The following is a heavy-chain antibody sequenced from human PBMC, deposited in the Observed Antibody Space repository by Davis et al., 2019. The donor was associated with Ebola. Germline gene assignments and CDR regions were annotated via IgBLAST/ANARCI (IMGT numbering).Heavy chain of an antibody. V-gene: IGHV4-39*02. J-gene: IGHJ5*02. D-gene: IGHD5-12*01. CDR3: ARKWLRLDWFDP. Sequence: MPSETLSLTCSVSGASISDNNFWGWVRQSPGKGLEWIVNINSRGDTYYNPSLKSRVSISVDTSKNHFSLTLSSMTAADTAVYYCARKWLRLDWFDPWGQGTLVTVSS. CDR2: INSRGDT. CDR1: GASISDNNF.